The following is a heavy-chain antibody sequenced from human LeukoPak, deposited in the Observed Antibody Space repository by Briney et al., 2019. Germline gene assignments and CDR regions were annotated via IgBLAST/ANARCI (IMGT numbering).Heavy chain of an antibody. CDR2: INHSGST. CDR1: GGSFSGYY. D-gene: IGHD1-26*01. V-gene: IGHV4-34*01. J-gene: IGHJ4*02. CDR3: ARGRAGDRTYY. Sequence: SETLSLTCDVYGGSFSGYYWSWIRQPPGKGLEWIGEINHSGSTNYNPSLKSRVTISVDTSKNQFSLKLSSVTAADTAVYYCARGRAGDRTYYWGQGTLVTVSS.